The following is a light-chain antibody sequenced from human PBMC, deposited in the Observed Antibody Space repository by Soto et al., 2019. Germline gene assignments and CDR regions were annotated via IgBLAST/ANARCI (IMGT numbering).Light chain of an antibody. CDR1: QSVSSN. Sequence: EIVMTQSPATLSVSPGERATLSCRASQSVSSNLAWYQQKPGQAPRLLIYGASTRATGIPARFSGSGSGTEFTLTISSLQSEDFAVYYCQQYNATFGQGTKVEI. CDR2: GAS. CDR3: QQYNAT. V-gene: IGKV3-15*01. J-gene: IGKJ1*01.